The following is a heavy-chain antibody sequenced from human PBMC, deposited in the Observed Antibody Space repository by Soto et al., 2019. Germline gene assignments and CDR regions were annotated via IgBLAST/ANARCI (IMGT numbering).Heavy chain of an antibody. CDR3: ARDQDANYYDSSGPFDY. CDR1: GGSISSSNW. V-gene: IGHV4-4*02. D-gene: IGHD3-22*01. Sequence: SETLSLTCAVSGGSISSSNWWSWVRQPPGKGLEWIGEIYHSGSTNYNPSLKSRVTISVDKSKNQFSLKLSSVTAADTAVYYCARDQDANYYDSSGPFDYWGQGTLVTVSS. J-gene: IGHJ4*02. CDR2: IYHSGST.